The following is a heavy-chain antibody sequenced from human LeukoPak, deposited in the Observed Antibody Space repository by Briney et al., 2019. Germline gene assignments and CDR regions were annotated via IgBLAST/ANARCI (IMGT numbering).Heavy chain of an antibody. D-gene: IGHD3-22*01. J-gene: IGHJ3*02. CDR3: ARGGDSSAYYLLDASDI. Sequence: PSETLSLTCAEYGGSFSGYYWSWIRQPPGKGLEWIGEINHSGSTNYNPSLKSRVTISVDTSKNQFSLKLSSVTAADTAVYYCARGGDSSAYYLLDASDIWGQGTMVTVSS. CDR2: INHSGST. CDR1: GGSFSGYY. V-gene: IGHV4-34*01.